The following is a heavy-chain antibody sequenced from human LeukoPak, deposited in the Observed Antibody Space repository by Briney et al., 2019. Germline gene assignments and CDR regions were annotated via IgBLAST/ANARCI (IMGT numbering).Heavy chain of an antibody. J-gene: IGHJ4*02. D-gene: IGHD3-10*01. Sequence: PSETLSLTRAVYGGSFSGYYWSWIRQPPGKGLEWIGEINHSGSTNYNPSLKSRVTISVDTSKNQFSLKLSSVTAADTAVYYCARGPKTYYYGSGSYPYWGQGTLVTVSS. CDR2: INHSGST. CDR1: GGSFSGYY. V-gene: IGHV4-34*01. CDR3: ARGPKTYYYGSGSYPY.